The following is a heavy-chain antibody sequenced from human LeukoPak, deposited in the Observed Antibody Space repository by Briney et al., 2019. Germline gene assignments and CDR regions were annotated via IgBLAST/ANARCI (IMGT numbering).Heavy chain of an antibody. CDR1: GFTFSSYG. CDR2: ISGSGGST. V-gene: IGHV3-23*01. CDR3: AKDGSPLTYYYDSSPVGNFDY. J-gene: IGHJ4*02. Sequence: GGSLRLSCAASGFTFSSYGMHWVRQAPGKGLEWVSAISGSGGSTYYADSVKGRFTISRDNSKNTLYLQMNSLRAEDTAVYYCAKDGSPLTYYYDSSPVGNFDYWGQGTLVTVSS. D-gene: IGHD3-22*01.